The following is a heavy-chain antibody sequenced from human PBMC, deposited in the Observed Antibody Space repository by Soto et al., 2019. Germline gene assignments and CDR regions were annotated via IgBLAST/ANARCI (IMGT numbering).Heavy chain of an antibody. CDR1: GFTFSGYG. J-gene: IGHJ6*02. D-gene: IGHD3-9*01. CDR2: IWYDGSNK. Sequence: GGSLRLSCAASGFTFSGYGMHWVRQAPGKGLEWVAVIWYDGSNKYYADSVKGRFTISRDNSKNTLYLQMNSLRAEDTAVYYCARQYYDILTGYRNYYYYGMDVWGQGTTVTVSS. V-gene: IGHV3-33*01. CDR3: ARQYYDILTGYRNYYYYGMDV.